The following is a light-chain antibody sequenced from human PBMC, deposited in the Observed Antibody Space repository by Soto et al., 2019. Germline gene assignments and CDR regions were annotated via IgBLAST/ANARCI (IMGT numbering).Light chain of an antibody. CDR2: DAL. V-gene: IGKV3-11*01. J-gene: IGKJ2*01. Sequence: EIVLTQSPATLSLSPGERATLSCRASQRVSSYLAWYQQKPGQAPRLLIYDALNRATGIPARFSGSGSGTDFTLTIGSLESEDFAVYYCQQRSNWPPEYTFGQGTKLEIK. CDR3: QQRSNWPPEYT. CDR1: QRVSSY.